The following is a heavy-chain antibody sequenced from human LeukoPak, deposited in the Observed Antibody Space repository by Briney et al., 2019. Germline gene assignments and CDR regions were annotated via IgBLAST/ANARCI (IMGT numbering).Heavy chain of an antibody. CDR1: GGSFSGYY. CDR2: INHSGST. Sequence: SETLSLTXAVYGGSFSGYYWSWIRQPPGKGLEWIGEINHSGSTNYNLSLKSRVTISVDTSKNQFSLKLSSVTAADTAVYYCARVRSSSWYGGDYWGQGTLVTASS. D-gene: IGHD6-13*01. CDR3: ARVRSSSWYGGDY. V-gene: IGHV4-34*01. J-gene: IGHJ4*02.